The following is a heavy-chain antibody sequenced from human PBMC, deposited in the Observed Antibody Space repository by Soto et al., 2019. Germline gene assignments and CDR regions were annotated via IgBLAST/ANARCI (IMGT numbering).Heavy chain of an antibody. CDR3: ARDGLQSGYGMDV. CDR1: GGSISSSGYY. Sequence: QVQLQESGPGLVKPSQTLSLTCTVSGGSISSSGYYWSWIRQHPGKGLEWIGYIYYSGSTYYNPSLKSRVTISVDTSKNQFSLKLSSVTAADTAVYYCARDGLQSGYGMDVWGQGTTVTVSS. D-gene: IGHD2-15*01. CDR2: IYYSGST. V-gene: IGHV4-31*03. J-gene: IGHJ6*02.